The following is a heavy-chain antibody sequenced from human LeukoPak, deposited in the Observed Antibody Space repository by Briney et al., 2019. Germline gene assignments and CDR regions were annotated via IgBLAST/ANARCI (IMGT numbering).Heavy chain of an antibody. J-gene: IGHJ4*02. Sequence: GGSLRLSCAASGFTFSNYAMHWVRQAPGKGLEYVSSITNTGDKTYYADSVKGRFTISRDNSKDTLYLQMGGLGPEDMAVYYCARRDDSGYYDYWGQGILVTVSS. CDR3: ARRDDSGYYDY. D-gene: IGHD3-22*01. CDR1: GFTFSNYA. V-gene: IGHV3-64*02. CDR2: ITNTGDKT.